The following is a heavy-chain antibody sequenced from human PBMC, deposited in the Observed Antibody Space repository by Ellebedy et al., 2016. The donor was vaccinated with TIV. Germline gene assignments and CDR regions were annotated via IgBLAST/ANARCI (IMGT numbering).Heavy chain of an antibody. D-gene: IGHD6-13*01. Sequence: GESLKISCAASGFTFSSYGMHWVRQAPGKGLEWVAVIWYDGSNKYYADSVKGRFTISRDNSKNTLYLQMNSLRAEDTAVYYCARDPFLEIAADQGAVDYWGQGTLVTVSS. J-gene: IGHJ4*02. CDR1: GFTFSSYG. CDR3: ARDPFLEIAADQGAVDY. CDR2: IWYDGSNK. V-gene: IGHV3-33*01.